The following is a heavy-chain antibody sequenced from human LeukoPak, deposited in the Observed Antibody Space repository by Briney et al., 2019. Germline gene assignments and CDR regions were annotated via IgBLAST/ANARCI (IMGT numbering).Heavy chain of an antibody. V-gene: IGHV4-34*01. CDR1: GGSFSGYY. Sequence: SETLSLTCAVYGGSFSGYYWSWIRQPPGKGLEWIGEINHSGSTNYNPSLKSRVTISVDTSKNQFSLKLSSVIAADTAVYYCARARGYSYGRFFDYWGQGTLVTVSS. CDR3: ARARGYSYGRFFDY. CDR2: INHSGST. J-gene: IGHJ4*02. D-gene: IGHD5-18*01.